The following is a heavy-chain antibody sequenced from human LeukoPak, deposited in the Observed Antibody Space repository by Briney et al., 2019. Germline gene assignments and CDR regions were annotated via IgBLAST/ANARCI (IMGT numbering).Heavy chain of an antibody. CDR3: AKARRGYYDSSGYYSPPAPPDY. D-gene: IGHD3-22*01. CDR2: ISGSGGST. Sequence: GGSLRLSCAASGFTFSSYAMSWVRQAPGKGLEWVSAISGSGGSTYYADSVKGRFTISRDNSKNTLYLQMNSLRAEDTAVYYCAKARRGYYDSSGYYSPPAPPDYWGQGTLVTVSS. CDR1: GFTFSSYA. V-gene: IGHV3-23*01. J-gene: IGHJ4*02.